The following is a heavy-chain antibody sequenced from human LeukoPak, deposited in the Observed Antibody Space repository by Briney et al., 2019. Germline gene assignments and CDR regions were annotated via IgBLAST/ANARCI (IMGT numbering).Heavy chain of an antibody. D-gene: IGHD6-13*01. CDR2: IYYSGST. J-gene: IGHJ4*02. CDR3: ASSSSSWYRGFDY. Sequence: PSETLSLTCTVSGGSISSYYWSWIRQPPGKGLEWIGYIYYSGSTNYNPSLKSRVTISVDTSKNQFSLKLSSVTAADTAVYYCASSSSSWYRGFDYWGQGTLVTVSS. CDR1: GGSISSYY. V-gene: IGHV4-59*08.